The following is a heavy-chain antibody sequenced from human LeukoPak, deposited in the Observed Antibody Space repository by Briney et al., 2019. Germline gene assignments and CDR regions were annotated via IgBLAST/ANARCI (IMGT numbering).Heavy chain of an antibody. CDR3: AKDPNWGTHS. V-gene: IGHV3-23*01. J-gene: IGHJ4*02. D-gene: IGHD7-27*01. Sequence: GGSLRLSCAASGFTFSTYTMYWARHPPGKRLEWVSIIGSSGGGIHYADSVKGRFTISRDNSKNALYLQMDSLRVEDTAVYYCAKDPNWGTHSWGQGVLVTVSS. CDR1: GFTFSTYT. CDR2: IGSSGGGI.